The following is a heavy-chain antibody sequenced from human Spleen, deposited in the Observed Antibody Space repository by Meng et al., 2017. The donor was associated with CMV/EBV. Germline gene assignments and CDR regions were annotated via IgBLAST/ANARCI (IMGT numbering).Heavy chain of an antibody. D-gene: IGHD3-22*01. J-gene: IGHJ4*02. CDR1: GGSIRSTSYY. CDR2: FYYSGNT. CDR3: ARGIMTSYYYDRSGYYFDY. V-gene: IGHV4-39*07. Sequence: GSLRLSCTVSGGSIRSTSYYWGWIRQPPGKGLEWIGSFYYSGNTYYNPSLKSRVTISVDTSKNQVSLKLSAVTAADTAVYYCARGIMTSYYYDRSGYYFDYWGQGTLVTVSS.